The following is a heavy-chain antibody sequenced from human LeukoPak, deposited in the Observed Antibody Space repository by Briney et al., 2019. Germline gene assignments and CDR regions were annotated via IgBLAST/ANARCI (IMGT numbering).Heavy chain of an antibody. D-gene: IGHD3-9*01. Sequence: ASVKVSCKASGYTFTGYYMHWVRQAPRQGLEWMGWINPNSGGTNYAQKFQGRVTMTRDTSISTAYMELSRLRSDDTAVYYCARTRSILRYFDWLFSYWGQGTLVTVSS. V-gene: IGHV1-2*02. CDR2: INPNSGGT. J-gene: IGHJ4*02. CDR3: ARTRSILRYFDWLFSY. CDR1: GYTFTGYY.